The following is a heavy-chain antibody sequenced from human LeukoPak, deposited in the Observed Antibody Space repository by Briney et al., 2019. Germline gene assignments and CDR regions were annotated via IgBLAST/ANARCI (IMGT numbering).Heavy chain of an antibody. CDR1: GFTFRTYS. Sequence: GGSLRLSCAASGFTFRTYSMNWVRQAPGKGLEWVAVISYDGSNKYYADSVKGRFTISRDNSKNTLYLQMNSLRAEDTAVYYCASLYDSSEIWFDPWGQGTLVTVSS. D-gene: IGHD3-22*01. CDR3: ASLYDSSEIWFDP. V-gene: IGHV3-30*03. CDR2: ISYDGSNK. J-gene: IGHJ5*02.